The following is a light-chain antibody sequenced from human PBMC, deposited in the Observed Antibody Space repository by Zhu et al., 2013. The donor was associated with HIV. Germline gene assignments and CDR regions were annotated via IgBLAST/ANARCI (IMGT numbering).Light chain of an antibody. CDR1: QSLNKW. CDR3: QHYNGYPIS. Sequence: DIQMTQSPSTLSASVGDRVTITCRASQSLNKWLAWYQQKPGKVPKLLIYKASTLETGVPSRFSGSGSGTEFTLTISSLQADDSATYYCQHYNGYPISFGGGTKVEI. V-gene: IGKV1-5*03. J-gene: IGKJ4*01. CDR2: KAS.